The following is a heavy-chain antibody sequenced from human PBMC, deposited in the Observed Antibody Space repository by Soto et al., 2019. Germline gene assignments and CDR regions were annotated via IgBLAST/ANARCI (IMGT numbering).Heavy chain of an antibody. CDR3: ASHSNPRRWYYYGMDV. CDR2: IYYSGST. Sequence: QLQLQESGPGLVKPSETLSLTCTVSGGSISSSSYYWGWIRQPPGKWLEWIGSIYYSGSTYYNPSLKSRVTISVDTSKNQFSLKLSSVTAADTAVYYCASHSNPRRWYYYGMDVWGQGTTVTVSS. V-gene: IGHV4-39*01. J-gene: IGHJ6*02. D-gene: IGHD4-4*01. CDR1: GGSISSSSYY.